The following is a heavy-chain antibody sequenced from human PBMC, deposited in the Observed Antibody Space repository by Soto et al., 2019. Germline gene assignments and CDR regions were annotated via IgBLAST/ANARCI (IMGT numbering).Heavy chain of an antibody. D-gene: IGHD4-4*01. J-gene: IGHJ4*02. CDR2: VNVYNGNT. Sequence: GASVKVSCKASGYTFTSYSISWVRQAPGQGLEWMGWVNVYNGNTKYAQKFQGRVTMTTDTSTSTVYMELRSLTSDDTAVYYCARDGVAVPTGISGYWAQGTLVTVS. CDR1: GYTFTSYS. V-gene: IGHV1-18*01. CDR3: ARDGVAVPTGISGY.